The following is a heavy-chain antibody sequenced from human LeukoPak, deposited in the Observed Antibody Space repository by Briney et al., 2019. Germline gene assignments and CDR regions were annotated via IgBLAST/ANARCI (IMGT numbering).Heavy chain of an antibody. V-gene: IGHV1-69*10. CDR1: GGTFSSYA. CDR3: ATSLDYYDSSGYYSY. CDR2: IIPILGTA. Sequence: SVKVSCKASGGTFSSYAISWVRQAPGQGLDWMGGIIPILGTANYAQKFQGRVTITADKSTSTAYMELSSLRSEDTAVYYCATSLDYYDSSGYYSYWGQGTLVTVSS. D-gene: IGHD3-22*01. J-gene: IGHJ4*02.